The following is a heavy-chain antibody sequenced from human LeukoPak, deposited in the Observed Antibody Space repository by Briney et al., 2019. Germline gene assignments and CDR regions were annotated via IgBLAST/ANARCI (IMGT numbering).Heavy chain of an antibody. Sequence: PGGSLRLSCATSGFAFSSSGMHWVRQAPGKGLEWVAVIWYDGSNKYYADSVKGRFTISRDNSKNTLYLQMNSLRAEDTAVYYCARDHCTNGVCYSGFDYWGQGTLVTVSS. V-gene: IGHV3-33*01. CDR1: GFAFSSSG. CDR2: IWYDGSNK. CDR3: ARDHCTNGVCYSGFDY. J-gene: IGHJ4*02. D-gene: IGHD2-8*01.